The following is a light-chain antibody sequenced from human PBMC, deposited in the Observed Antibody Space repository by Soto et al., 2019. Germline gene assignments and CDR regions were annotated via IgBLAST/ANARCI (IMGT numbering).Light chain of an antibody. J-gene: IGKJ1*01. CDR2: GAS. V-gene: IGKV3-20*01. CDR1: QSVSSSY. CDR3: QQYGSSPWT. Sequence: EIVLTQSPGTLSLSPGERATLSCRASQSVSSSYLAWYQQKPGQAPRLLIYGASSRATGIPDRFSGSGSGTAFTLTISRLELEDFAVYYCQQYGSSPWTFGQGTKVEIK.